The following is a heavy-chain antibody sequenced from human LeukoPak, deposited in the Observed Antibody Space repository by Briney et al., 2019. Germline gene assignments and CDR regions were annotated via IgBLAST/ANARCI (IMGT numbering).Heavy chain of an antibody. CDR2: ISAYNGNT. CDR3: ARDSGLLWFGGEEVPRDY. Sequence: ASVKVSCKASGYTFTSYGISWVRQAPGQGLEWMGWISAYNGNTNYAQKLQGGVTMTTDTSTSTAYMELRSLRSDDTAVYYCARDSGLLWFGGEEVPRDYWGQGTLVTVSS. D-gene: IGHD3-10*01. V-gene: IGHV1-18*01. CDR1: GYTFTSYG. J-gene: IGHJ4*02.